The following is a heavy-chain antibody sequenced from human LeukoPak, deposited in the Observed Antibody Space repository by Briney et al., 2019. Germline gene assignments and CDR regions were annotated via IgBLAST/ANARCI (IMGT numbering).Heavy chain of an antibody. V-gene: IGHV3-74*01. CDR2: ISGDGTST. CDR1: GFNFSGYW. D-gene: IGHD6-19*01. CDR3: ARHFYGSGDY. Sequence: AEALRLSCTASGFNFSGYWMQWVRQAQGKGLVWVSRISGDGTSTTYADSVKGRFTISRGNAKNTLYLQMNSLRAEDTAVYYCARHFYGSGDYWGQGTLVTVSS. J-gene: IGHJ4*02.